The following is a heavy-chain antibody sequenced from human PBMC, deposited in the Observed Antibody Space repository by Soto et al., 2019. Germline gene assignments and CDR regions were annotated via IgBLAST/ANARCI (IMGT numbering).Heavy chain of an antibody. D-gene: IGHD3-10*01. CDR1: GYTFTSYG. CDR2: ISAYNGKT. CDR3: ATDVRSGSYYLNYYYYCMDV. J-gene: IGHJ6*02. V-gene: IGHV1-18*04. Sequence: ASVKVSCKASGYTFTSYGISWVRQAPGQGVEWMEWISAYNGKTDYAQKLQGRVTMTTDTSTRKADMELRSLRSHDTALYYSATDVRSGSYYLNYYYYCMDVWGQGTTVTVSS.